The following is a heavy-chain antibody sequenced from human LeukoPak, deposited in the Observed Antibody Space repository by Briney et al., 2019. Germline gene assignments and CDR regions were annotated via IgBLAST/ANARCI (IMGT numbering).Heavy chain of an antibody. CDR2: ISYDGSNT. V-gene: IGHV3-30*18. D-gene: IGHD5-12*01. CDR1: GFTFSSYG. Sequence: GGSLRLSCAASGFTFSSYGMHWVRQAAGKGLEWVAVISYDGSNTYYADSVEGRFTISRDSSKNTLYLQMNSLRDEDRAVYYCAKARYSGYDTRGVVDYWGQGTLVTVSS. CDR3: AKARYSGYDTRGVVDY. J-gene: IGHJ4*02.